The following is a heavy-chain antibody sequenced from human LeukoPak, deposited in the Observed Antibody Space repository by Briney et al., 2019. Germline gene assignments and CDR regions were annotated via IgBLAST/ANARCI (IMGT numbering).Heavy chain of an antibody. J-gene: IGHJ4*02. CDR3: AKDTEGGVPAAGSDY. D-gene: IGHD2-2*01. Sequence: GGSLRLSCAASGFTFSSYGMHWVRQAPGKGLEWVAFIRYDGSNKYYADSVKGRFTISRDNSKNTLYLQMNSLRAEDTAVYYCAKDTEGGVPAAGSDYWGQGTLVTVSS. CDR1: GFTFSSYG. CDR2: IRYDGSNK. V-gene: IGHV3-30*02.